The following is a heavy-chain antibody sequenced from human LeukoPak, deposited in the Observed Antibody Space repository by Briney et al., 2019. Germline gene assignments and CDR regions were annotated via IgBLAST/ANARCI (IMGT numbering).Heavy chain of an antibody. V-gene: IGHV4-39*07. D-gene: IGHD1-1*01. CDR2: IYYSGST. J-gene: IGHJ4*02. CDR1: GGSISSSSYY. CDR3: ARLEI. Sequence: SSESLSLTCTVSGGSISSSSYYWGWIRQPPGKGLEWIGSIYYSGSTYYNPSLKSRVTISVDTSKNQFSLKLSSVTAADTAVYYCARLEIWSQGTLVTVSS.